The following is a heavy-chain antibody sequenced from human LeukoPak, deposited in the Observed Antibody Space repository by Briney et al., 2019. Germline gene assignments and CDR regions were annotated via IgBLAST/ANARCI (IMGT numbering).Heavy chain of an antibody. J-gene: IGHJ4*02. CDR1: GYSFTSYW. CDR3: ARDYGDYPFDY. CDR2: ISPSDSNT. D-gene: IGHD4-17*01. V-gene: IGHV5-51*01. Sequence: PGESLKISCKGSGYSFTSYWIGWVRQMPGKGLEWMGTISPSDSNTRYSPSFQGQVTISVDKSISTTYLQLNSLQASDTATYYCARDYGDYPFDYWGQGTLVTVSS.